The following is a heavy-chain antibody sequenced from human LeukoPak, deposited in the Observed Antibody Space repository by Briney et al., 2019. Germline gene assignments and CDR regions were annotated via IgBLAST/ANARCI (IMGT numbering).Heavy chain of an antibody. Sequence: GASVKVSCTASGYTFPSYGISWVRQAPGQGLEWMGWISGYNVNAAYAQRVQGRVTMTKDTSTSTVYMEVRSLRSDDTAVYYCARDRGGTDGIDAFDIWGQGTMVTVSS. CDR2: ISGYNVNA. V-gene: IGHV1-18*01. D-gene: IGHD2-15*01. J-gene: IGHJ3*02. CDR3: ARDRGGTDGIDAFDI. CDR1: GYTFPSYG.